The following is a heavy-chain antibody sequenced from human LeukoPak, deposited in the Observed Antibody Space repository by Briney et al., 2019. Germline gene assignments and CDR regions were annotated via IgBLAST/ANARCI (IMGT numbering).Heavy chain of an antibody. D-gene: IGHD3-10*01. CDR1: GGSISSSSYY. Sequence: SETLSLTCTVSGGSISSSSYYWGWIRQPPGKGLEWIGEINHSGSTNYHPSLKSRVTISVDTSKNQFSLKLSSVTAADTAVYYCARGRLRYYGSGRVFDYWGQGTLVTVSS. V-gene: IGHV4-39*07. CDR3: ARGRLRYYGSGRVFDY. J-gene: IGHJ4*02. CDR2: INHSGST.